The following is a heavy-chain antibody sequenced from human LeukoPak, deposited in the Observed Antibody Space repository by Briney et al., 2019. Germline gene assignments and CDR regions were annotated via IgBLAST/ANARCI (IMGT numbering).Heavy chain of an antibody. CDR3: ARWPMTNLAFDV. V-gene: IGHV4-59*02. D-gene: IGHD3-22*01. CDR2: FFYSGST. Sequence: SETLSLTCTVSGGSVSSYYWSWVRQPPGKGLEWIGYFFYSGSTNYNPSLKSRVTISVDTSKNQFSLKLSSVTAADTAVYFCARWPMTNLAFDVWGQGTMVTVSS. J-gene: IGHJ3*01. CDR1: GGSVSSYY.